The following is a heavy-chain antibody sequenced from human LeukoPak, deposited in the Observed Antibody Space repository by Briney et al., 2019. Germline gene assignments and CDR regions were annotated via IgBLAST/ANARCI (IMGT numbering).Heavy chain of an antibody. J-gene: IGHJ3*02. D-gene: IGHD6-19*01. V-gene: IGHV4-61*02. CDR2: IYTTGTT. Sequence: KTSQTLSLTCTLSGDFITSDTYSWSWIRQPAGMQLEWIGRIYTTGTTNYNPSLRSRVTMSIDTSKNQFSLKLNSVTAADTAVYYCARVRLVAVAGHGAFDIWGQGTMVTVSS. CDR1: GDFITSDTYS. CDR3: ARVRLVAVAGHGAFDI.